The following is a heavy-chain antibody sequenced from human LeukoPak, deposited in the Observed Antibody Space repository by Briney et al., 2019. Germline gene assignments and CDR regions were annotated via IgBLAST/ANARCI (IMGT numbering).Heavy chain of an antibody. J-gene: IGHJ6*03. CDR1: GGSIGSGTYY. V-gene: IGHV4-61*02. CDR2: FYSGGST. D-gene: IGHD4-11*01. Sequence: SGTLSLTCTVSGGSIGSGTYYWTWLRQPAEKGLEWIGRFYSGGSTNYNPSLRSRVSISLDMSKNQFSLKMSSVTAADTAVYYCVRVPTTVDNYYMDVWGKGTTVTVSS. CDR3: VRVPTTVDNYYMDV.